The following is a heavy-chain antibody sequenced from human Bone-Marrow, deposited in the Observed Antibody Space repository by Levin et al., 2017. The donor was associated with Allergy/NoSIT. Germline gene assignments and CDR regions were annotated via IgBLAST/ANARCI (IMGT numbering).Heavy chain of an antibody. Sequence: GSLRLSCTVSAGSITDYYWSWIRQPPGKGLEWIGYIYHSRTSNYTPSLRSRATIAVDPSKNQLSLKVTSVTAADTAVYYCARALECSTTSCPMAYDSWGQGTLVTVSS. CDR1: AGSITDYY. CDR2: IYHSRTS. V-gene: IGHV4-59*01. CDR3: ARALECSTTSCPMAYDS. J-gene: IGHJ4*02. D-gene: IGHD2-2*01.